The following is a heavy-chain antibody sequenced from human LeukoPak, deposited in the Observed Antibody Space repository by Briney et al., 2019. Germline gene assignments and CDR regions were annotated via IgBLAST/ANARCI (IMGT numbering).Heavy chain of an antibody. V-gene: IGHV4-59*01. D-gene: IGHD3-22*01. J-gene: IGHJ5*02. CDR1: GGSISNYY. CDR2: IYYGGNT. CDR3: ARGSLSGSGWFDP. Sequence: PSETLSLTCTVSGGSISNYYWTWSRQPPGKGLEWIGYIYYGGNTNYNPSRTSRVTISVDTSKNQFSLKLSSVTAADTAVYYCARGSLSGSGWFDPWGQGTLVTVSS.